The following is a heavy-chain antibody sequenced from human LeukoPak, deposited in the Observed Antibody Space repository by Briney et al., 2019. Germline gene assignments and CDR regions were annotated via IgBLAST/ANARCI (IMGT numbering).Heavy chain of an antibody. CDR2: IYTSGST. D-gene: IGHD3-10*01. J-gene: IGHJ4*02. CDR3: ARAYYGSGSYLDYFDY. V-gene: IGHV4-4*07. CDR1: GGSISSYY. Sequence: PSETLSLTCTVSGGSISSYYWSWIRQPAGKGLEWIGRIYTSGSTNYSPSLKSRVTMSVDTSKNQFSLKLSSVTAADTAVYYCARAYYGSGSYLDYFDYWGQGTLVTVSS.